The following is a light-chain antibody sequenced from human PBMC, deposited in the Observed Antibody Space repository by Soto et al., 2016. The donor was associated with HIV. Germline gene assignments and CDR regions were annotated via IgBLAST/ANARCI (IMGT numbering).Light chain of an antibody. J-gene: IGKJ2*01. CDR3: QQYYSTPYT. CDR1: QGVSYY. V-gene: IGKV1-16*01. CDR2: SAF. Sequence: DIEMTQSPSSLSASVGDSVTFTCRASQGVSYYLAWFQQKPGKAPKSLINSAFSLQSGVPSRFSGSGSGTEFTLTINSLQPEDFATYYCQQYYSTPYTFGQGTTVDIK.